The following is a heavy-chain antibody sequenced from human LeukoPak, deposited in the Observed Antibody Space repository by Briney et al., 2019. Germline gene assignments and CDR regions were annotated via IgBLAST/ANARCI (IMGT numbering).Heavy chain of an antibody. D-gene: IGHD3-16*01. CDR1: GFTFRSYG. Sequence: GGSLRLSCVASGFTFRSYGMHWVRQAPGKGLEWVAVIWYDGSNEHYADSVKGRFAISRDNSKNTLSLQMNSLRVGDSAVYYCVKDRLGGKVGQLDHWGQGTLVTVSS. J-gene: IGHJ4*02. V-gene: IGHV3-33*03. CDR2: IWYDGSNE. CDR3: VKDRLGGKVGQLDH.